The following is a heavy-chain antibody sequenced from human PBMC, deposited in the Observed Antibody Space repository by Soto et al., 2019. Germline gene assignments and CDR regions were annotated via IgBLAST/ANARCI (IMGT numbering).Heavy chain of an antibody. CDR2: INQDGSVK. CDR3: ARRLWDPEVVAAATRGAFDI. Sequence: GVSLRISFASSGLPFRTDWMNWFRQSPGKGLEWVAKINQDGSVKYYVDSVKGRFTISRDNAKHSVFLQMNSLRADDTGLYYCARRLWDPEVVAAATRGAFDIWGQGKMVTVSS. D-gene: IGHD2-15*01. J-gene: IGHJ3*02. CDR1: GLPFRTDW. V-gene: IGHV3-7*01.